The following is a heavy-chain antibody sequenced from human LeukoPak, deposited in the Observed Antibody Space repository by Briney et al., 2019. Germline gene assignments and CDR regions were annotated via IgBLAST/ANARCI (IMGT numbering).Heavy chain of an antibody. D-gene: IGHD1-14*01. CDR2: ISYDGSNK. V-gene: IGHV3-30*03. CDR3: TRDWYGVDV. CDR1: GFTFSSYG. Sequence: GGSLRLSCAASGFTFSSYGMHWVRQAPGKGLEWVAVISYDGSNKYYADSVKGRFTISRDNTKSMLYLQMNSLRAEDTAVYYCTRDWYGVDVWGQGTTVIVSS. J-gene: IGHJ6*02.